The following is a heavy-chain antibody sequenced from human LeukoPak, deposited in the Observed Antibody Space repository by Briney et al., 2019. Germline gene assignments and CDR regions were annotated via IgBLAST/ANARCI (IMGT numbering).Heavy chain of an antibody. CDR3: AKEFPGGWFDP. J-gene: IGHJ5*02. Sequence: ASVKVSCKASGGSFNSYAINWVRQAPGQGLEWMGWINPNSGGTKYPQKFQGRVSMTRDTSISTAYMELSGPTSDDTAVYYCAKEFPGGWFDPWGQGTLVTVSS. CDR2: INPNSGGT. CDR1: GGSFNSYA. V-gene: IGHV1-2*02.